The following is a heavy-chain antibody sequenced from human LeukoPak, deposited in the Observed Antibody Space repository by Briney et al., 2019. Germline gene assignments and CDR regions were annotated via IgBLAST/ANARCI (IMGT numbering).Heavy chain of an antibody. CDR3: ARVVSEWEPTWLDY. V-gene: IGHV3-30-3*01. J-gene: IGHJ4*02. CDR2: ISYDGSNK. D-gene: IGHD1-26*01. CDR1: GFTFSSYA. Sequence: GGSLRLSCAASGFTFSSYAIHWVRQAPGKGLEWVAVISYDGSNKYYADSVKGRFTISRDNSKNTLYLQMNSLRAEDTAVYYCARVVSEWEPTWLDYWGQGTLVTVSS.